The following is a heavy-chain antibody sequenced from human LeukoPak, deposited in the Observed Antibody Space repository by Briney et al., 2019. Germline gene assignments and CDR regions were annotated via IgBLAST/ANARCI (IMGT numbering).Heavy chain of an antibody. CDR3: ARGAYSSGWAYFDH. CDR2: ISGSGGGT. Sequence: GGSQRLSCAASGFTFSYAMSWVRQAPGKGLEWVSTISGSGGGTYYADSVKGRFTISRDNSKNTLYLQMNSLRAEDTAVYYCARGAYSSGWAYFDHWGQGTLVTVSS. J-gene: IGHJ4*02. V-gene: IGHV3-23*01. CDR1: GFTFSYA. D-gene: IGHD6-19*01.